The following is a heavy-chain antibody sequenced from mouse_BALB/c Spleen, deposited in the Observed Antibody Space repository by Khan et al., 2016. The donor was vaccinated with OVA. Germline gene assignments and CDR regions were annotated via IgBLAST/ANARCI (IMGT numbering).Heavy chain of an antibody. D-gene: IGHD1-2*01. CDR1: GYSFTDYT. CDR2: INPYNSVS. V-gene: IGHV1-20*01. CDR3: ARSGYGGFAY. Sequence: VQLQQSGPELVKPGDSMKISCKASGYSFTDYTLNWVKQSHGKTLEWIGLINPYNSVSNYNQKFKGKATLTVDKSSSTAYMELLSLTSEDSVVYYCARSGYGGFAYWGQGTLVTVSA. J-gene: IGHJ3*01.